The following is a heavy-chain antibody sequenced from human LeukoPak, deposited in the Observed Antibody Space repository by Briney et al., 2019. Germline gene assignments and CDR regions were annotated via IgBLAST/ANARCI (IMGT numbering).Heavy chain of an antibody. D-gene: IGHD2-21*02. CDR2: INPSGGST. CDR3: ARGCGGGVCYRPNFDN. V-gene: IGHV1-46*01. J-gene: IGHJ4*02. Sequence: ASVKVSCKASGGTFSSYAISWVRQAPGQGLEWMGIINPSGGSTSYAQKFQGRVTMTRDMSTRTVYMELSSLRSEDTAVYYCARGCGGGVCYRPNFDNWGQGTLVTVSS. CDR1: GGTFSSYA.